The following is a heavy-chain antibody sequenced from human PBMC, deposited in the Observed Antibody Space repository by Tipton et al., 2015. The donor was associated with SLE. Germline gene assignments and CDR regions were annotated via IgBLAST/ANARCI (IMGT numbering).Heavy chain of an antibody. J-gene: IGHJ4*02. CDR1: GGSISSGGYF. D-gene: IGHD4-17*01. CDR3: ARDPNFGDPGTFDY. CDR2: IYYSGNT. V-gene: IGHV4-31*03. Sequence: TLSLTCTVSGGSISSGGYFWNWIRQHPGKGLEWIGYIYYSGNTYYNPSLQGRITMSVDTSQNQFSLRLNSVTAADTAVYYCARDPNFGDPGTFDYWGQGTLVTVSS.